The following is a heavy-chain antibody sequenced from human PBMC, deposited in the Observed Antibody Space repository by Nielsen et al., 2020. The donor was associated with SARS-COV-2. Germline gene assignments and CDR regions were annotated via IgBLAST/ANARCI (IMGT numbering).Heavy chain of an antibody. V-gene: IGHV4-61*05. J-gene: IGHJ6*02. CDR1: GGSISSSSYY. D-gene: IGHD3-3*01. CDR3: ARTITICGVVIRGSMDV. Sequence: SETLSLTCTVSGGSISSSSYYWSWIRQPPGKGLEWIGYIYYSGSTNYNPSLKSRVTISVDTSKNQFSLKLSSVTAADTAVYYCARTITICGVVIRGSMDVWGQGTTVTVSS. CDR2: IYYSGST.